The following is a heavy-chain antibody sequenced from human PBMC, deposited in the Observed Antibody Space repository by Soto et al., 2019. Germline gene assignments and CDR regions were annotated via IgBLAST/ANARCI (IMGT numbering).Heavy chain of an antibody. CDR1: GLTVSANY. D-gene: IGHD3-10*01. CDR2: IYNDGNT. V-gene: IGHV3-53*01. J-gene: IGHJ6*02. Sequence: EVQLVESGGGLIQPGGSLKLSCAASGLTVSANYMSWVRQAPGKGLECVSVIYNDGNTYYADSVKGRFAISRDASKNTLYLQMDSLRAEDTAVYYCVRPFPSGRNYGMDVWGQGTTVTVSS. CDR3: VRPFPSGRNYGMDV.